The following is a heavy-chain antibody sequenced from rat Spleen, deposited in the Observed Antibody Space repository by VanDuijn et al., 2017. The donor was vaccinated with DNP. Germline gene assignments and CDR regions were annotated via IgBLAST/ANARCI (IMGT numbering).Heavy chain of an antibody. D-gene: IGHD1-7*01. V-gene: IGHV5-31*01. CDR1: EFTFNNYW. J-gene: IGHJ2*01. Sequence: EVQLVESGGGLVQPGRSLKLSCAASEFTFNNYWMTWIRQAPGRGLEWVASITNTGGSTYYPDSVKGRFTVSRDNAKSTLYLQMNSLRSEDTATYYCTRDGPPYYGVPFDYWGQGVMVTVSS. CDR2: ITNTGGST. CDR3: TRDGPPYYGVPFDY.